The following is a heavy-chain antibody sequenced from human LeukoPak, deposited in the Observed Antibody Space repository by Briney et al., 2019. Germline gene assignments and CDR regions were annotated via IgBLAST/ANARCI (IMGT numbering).Heavy chain of an antibody. D-gene: IGHD3-10*01. CDR3: ARQSMVRGVTVPYCYYYMDV. CDR2: ISGSGDKT. V-gene: IGHV3-23*01. CDR1: GFTFNSYA. Sequence: PGGSLRLSCAASGFTFNSYAMSWVRQAPGKGLEWVSSISGSGDKTYYADSVKGRLTISRDNSKNTLYLQMNSLRAEDTAVYYCARQSMVRGVTVPYCYYYMDVWGKGTTVTISS. J-gene: IGHJ6*03.